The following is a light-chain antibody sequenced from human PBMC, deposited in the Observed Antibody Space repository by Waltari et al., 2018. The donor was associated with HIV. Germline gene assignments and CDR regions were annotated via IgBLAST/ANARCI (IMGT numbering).Light chain of an antibody. Sequence: IQLTQSPTLLSASVGGRVNVTCRASQDISHFLAWYQQQPGKAPKLLIYSASTLRSGVPSRFSGSGSGTQFILSVSSLQSDDFARYYCQQFNSYPLTFGGGTEFEIK. V-gene: IGKV1-9*01. J-gene: IGKJ4*01. CDR1: QDISHF. CDR3: QQFNSYPLT. CDR2: SAS.